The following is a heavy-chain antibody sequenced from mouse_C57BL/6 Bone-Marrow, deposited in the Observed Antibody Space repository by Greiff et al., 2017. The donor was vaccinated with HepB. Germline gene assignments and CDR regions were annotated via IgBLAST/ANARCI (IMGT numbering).Heavy chain of an antibody. Sequence: VQLQQPGAELVKPGASVKLSCKASGYTFTSYWMQWVKQRPGQGLEWIGVIDPSDSYTNYNQKFKGKATLTVDTSSSTAYMQLSSLTSEDSAVYYCARSGEFFSIYYYGSSYVDYWGQGTTLTVSS. J-gene: IGHJ2*01. CDR1: GYTFTSYW. D-gene: IGHD1-1*01. CDR3: ARSGEFFSIYYYGSSYVDY. CDR2: IDPSDSYT. V-gene: IGHV1-50*01.